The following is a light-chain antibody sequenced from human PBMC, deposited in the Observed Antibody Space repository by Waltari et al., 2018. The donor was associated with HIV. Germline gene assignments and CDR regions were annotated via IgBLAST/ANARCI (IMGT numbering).Light chain of an antibody. V-gene: IGLV1-51*01. CDR1: SSNIGNNY. CDR2: DIN. CDR3: GTWDSSLSAGGV. Sequence: QSVLTQPPSVSAAPGQKVTISCSGSSSNIGNNYVSWYQQLPGTAPKLLIYDINKLPSGMPDRFAGSKSGTSATLGITGLQTGDEADYYCGTWDSSLSAGGVVGGGTKLTVL. J-gene: IGLJ2*01.